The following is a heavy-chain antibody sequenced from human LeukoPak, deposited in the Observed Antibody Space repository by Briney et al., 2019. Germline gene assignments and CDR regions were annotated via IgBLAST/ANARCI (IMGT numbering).Heavy chain of an antibody. CDR2: ISSSSSYI. Sequence: GGSLRLSCAASGFTFSSYSMNWVRQAPGKGLEWVSSISSSSSYIYYAASVKGRFTISRDNAKNSLYLQMNSLRAEDTAVYYCARATRPDFWSGYYTHDAFDIWGQGTMVTVSS. D-gene: IGHD3-3*01. CDR1: GFTFSSYS. V-gene: IGHV3-21*01. J-gene: IGHJ3*02. CDR3: ARATRPDFWSGYYTHDAFDI.